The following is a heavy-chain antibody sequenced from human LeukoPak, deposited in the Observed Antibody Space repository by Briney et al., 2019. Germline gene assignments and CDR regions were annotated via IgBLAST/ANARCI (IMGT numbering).Heavy chain of an antibody. V-gene: IGHV4-34*01. CDR2: IYYSGST. CDR3: ARGTPPLRYFDWFPYYYYYYMDV. J-gene: IGHJ6*03. CDR1: GGSFSGYY. D-gene: IGHD3-9*01. Sequence: SETLSLTCAVYGGSFSGYYWSWIRQPPGKGLEWIGSIYYSGSTYYNPSLKSRVTISVDTSKNQFSLKLSSVTAADTAVYYCARGTPPLRYFDWFPYYYYYYMDVWGKGTTVTVSS.